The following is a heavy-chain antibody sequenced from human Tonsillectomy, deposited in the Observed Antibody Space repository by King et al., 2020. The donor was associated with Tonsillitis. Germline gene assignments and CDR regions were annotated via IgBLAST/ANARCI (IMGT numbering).Heavy chain of an antibody. Sequence: VQLQESGPGLVKPSETLSLTCIVSGGSISSYYWSWIRQPPGKGLEWVGNIYYSGSTKYHSYLKSRVTISIDTYKNQFSLKLRSVTAADTAVYYCACADMVLGATYYIYGMDVWGEGTTVTVSS. D-gene: IGHD3-10*01. J-gene: IGHJ6*04. CDR3: ACADMVLGATYYIYGMDV. V-gene: IGHV4-59*08. CDR2: IYYSGST. CDR1: GGSISSYY.